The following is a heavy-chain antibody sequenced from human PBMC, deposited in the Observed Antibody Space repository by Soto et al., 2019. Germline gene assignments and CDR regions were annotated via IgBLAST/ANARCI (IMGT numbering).Heavy chain of an antibody. CDR2: IIPIFGTA. D-gene: IGHD2-21*02. CDR3: AREGGVYCGGDCYPGAFDI. J-gene: IGHJ3*02. CDR1: GGTFSSYA. Sequence: QVQLVQSGAEVQKPGSSVKVSCKASGGTFSSYAISWVRQAPGQGLEWMGGIIPIFGTANYAQKFQGRVTITADKSTSTAYMELSSLRSEDTAVYYCAREGGVYCGGDCYPGAFDIWGQGTMVTVSS. V-gene: IGHV1-69*06.